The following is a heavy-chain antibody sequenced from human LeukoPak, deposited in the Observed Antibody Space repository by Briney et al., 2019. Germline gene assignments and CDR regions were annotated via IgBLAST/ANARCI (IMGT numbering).Heavy chain of an antibody. CDR3: ARVPSRGYCSGGSCYENWFDP. CDR2: INPSGGST. CDR1: GYTFTSYY. V-gene: IGHV1-46*01. D-gene: IGHD2-15*01. Sequence: GASVKVSCKASGYTFTSYYMHWVRQAPGQGLEWMGIINPSGGSTSYAQKFQGRVTMTRDTSTSTVYMELSSLRSEDTAVYYCARVPSRGYCSGGSCYENWFDPWGQGTLATVSS. J-gene: IGHJ5*02.